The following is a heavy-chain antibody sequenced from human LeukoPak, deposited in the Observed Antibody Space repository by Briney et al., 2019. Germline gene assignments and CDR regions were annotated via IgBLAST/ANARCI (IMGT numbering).Heavy chain of an antibody. V-gene: IGHV3-30*02. CDR1: GFTFSSYA. CDR2: IRYDGSNK. Sequence: GGSLRLSCAASGFTFSSYAMHWVRQAPGKGLEWVAFIRYDGSNKYYADSVKGRFTISRDNSKNTLYLQMNSLRAEDTAVYYCAKSHYDFWSGYPDYWGQGTLVTVSS. J-gene: IGHJ4*02. CDR3: AKSHYDFWSGYPDY. D-gene: IGHD3-3*01.